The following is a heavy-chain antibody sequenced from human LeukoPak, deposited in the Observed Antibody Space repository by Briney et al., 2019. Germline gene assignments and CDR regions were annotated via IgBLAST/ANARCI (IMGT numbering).Heavy chain of an antibody. CDR1: GFTFSSYE. D-gene: IGHD3-10*01. CDR2: ISSSGSTI. J-gene: IGHJ4*02. V-gene: IGHV3-48*03. CDR3: ARAGITMVHWVFDY. Sequence: GGSLRLSCVASGFTFSSYEMNWVRQAPGKGLXXXSYISSSGSTIYYADSVKGRFTISRDNAKNSLYLQMNSLRAEDTAVYYCARAGITMVHWVFDYWGQGTLVTVSS.